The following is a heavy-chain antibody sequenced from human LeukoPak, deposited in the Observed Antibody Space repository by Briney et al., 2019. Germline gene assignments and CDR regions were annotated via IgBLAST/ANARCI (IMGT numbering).Heavy chain of an antibody. V-gene: IGHV1-2*02. CDR3: ATDSSGYYLPLIDH. CDR1: GYPFTYYY. D-gene: IGHD3-22*01. J-gene: IGHJ4*02. CDR2: INPNTGGA. Sequence: GASVKVSCKASGYPFTYYYIHWVRQAPGQGIEWMGWINPNTGGANYAQKFQGRVTMTRDTSISTAYMELSRLRSDDTAVYYCATDSSGYYLPLIDHRGQGTPVTVSS.